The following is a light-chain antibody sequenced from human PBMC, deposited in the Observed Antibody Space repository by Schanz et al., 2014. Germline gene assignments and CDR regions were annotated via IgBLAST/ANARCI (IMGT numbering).Light chain of an antibody. J-gene: IGKJ2*01. Sequence: EIVLTQSPATLSLSPGERATLSCRASQSVSIYLAWYQQKPGQAPRLLIYDAFNRATGIPARFSGSGSGTDFTLTISSLEPEDFAVYYCQQYGSSPYTFGQGTKLEIK. V-gene: IGKV3-11*01. CDR1: QSVSIY. CDR3: QQYGSSPYT. CDR2: DAF.